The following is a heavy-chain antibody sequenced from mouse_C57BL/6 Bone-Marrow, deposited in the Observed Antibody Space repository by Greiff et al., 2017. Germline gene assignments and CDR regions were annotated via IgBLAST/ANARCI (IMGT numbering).Heavy chain of an antibody. CDR2: IDPEDGDT. V-gene: IGHV14-4*01. J-gene: IGHJ2*01. Sequence: EVQLVESGAELVRPGASVKLSCTASGFNIKDDYMHWVKQRPEQGLEWIGWIDPEDGDTEYVSKFQGKDTITADTASNTVYLQLSSLTSADTAVCYCTTNYYGSHDFWGKGTTLTGSS. CDR3: TTNYYGSHDF. CDR1: GFNIKDDY. D-gene: IGHD1-1*01.